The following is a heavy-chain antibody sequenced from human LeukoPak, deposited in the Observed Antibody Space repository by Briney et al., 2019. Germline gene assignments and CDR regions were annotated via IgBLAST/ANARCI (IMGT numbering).Heavy chain of an antibody. D-gene: IGHD3-22*01. Sequence: GGSLRLSCAASGFTFSSYGMHWVRQAPGKGLEWVAVIWYDGGNKYYADSVKGRFSISRDNSKNTLYLQMNSLRAEDTAVYYCAKEKSYCYDSSGYIPYYFDYWGQGTLVTVSS. CDR2: IWYDGGNK. CDR3: AKEKSYCYDSSGYIPYYFDY. CDR1: GFTFSSYG. V-gene: IGHV3-33*06. J-gene: IGHJ4*02.